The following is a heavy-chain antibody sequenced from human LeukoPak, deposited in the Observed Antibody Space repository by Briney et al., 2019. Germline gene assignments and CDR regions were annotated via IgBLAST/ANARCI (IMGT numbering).Heavy chain of an antibody. CDR3: ARGTTGREYYFDY. V-gene: IGHV3-7*02. Sequence: SGGSLRLSCAASGFTFSSYWMHWVRQAPGKGLEWVANIKEDGSEKYYVDSVKGRFTISRDNAKNTLFLQMNSLRAEGTAVYYCARGTTGREYYFDYWGQGTLVTVSS. D-gene: IGHD1-1*01. CDR1: GFTFSSYW. CDR2: IKEDGSEK. J-gene: IGHJ4*02.